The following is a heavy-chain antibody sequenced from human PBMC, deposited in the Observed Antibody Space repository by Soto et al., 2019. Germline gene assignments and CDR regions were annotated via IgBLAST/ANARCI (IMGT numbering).Heavy chain of an antibody. Sequence: EVQLVETGGGLIQPGGSLRLSCAASGFIVSSTYMSWVRQAPGKGLEWVSVIYSGGTTYYADSVKGRFTISRDNSKNTVYLQMNSLRAEDTAMYYCARYPSHYYGVDVWGQGTTVTVSS. CDR1: GFIVSSTY. J-gene: IGHJ6*02. CDR2: IYSGGTT. V-gene: IGHV3-53*02. CDR3: ARYPSHYYGVDV.